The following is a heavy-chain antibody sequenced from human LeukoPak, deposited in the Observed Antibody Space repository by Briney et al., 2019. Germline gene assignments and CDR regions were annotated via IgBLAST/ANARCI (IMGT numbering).Heavy chain of an antibody. CDR1: GGSISSSTHY. V-gene: IGHV4-39*01. D-gene: IGHD2-15*01. Sequence: PSETLSLTCTVSGGSISSSTHYWAWIRQPPGKGLEWIGSIYYSGSTYYNPSLKSRVTISVDTSKNQFSLKLSSVTAADTAVYYCARGYRSGGSCYRIYMDVWGKGTTVTVSS. J-gene: IGHJ6*03. CDR2: IYYSGST. CDR3: ARGYRSGGSCYRIYMDV.